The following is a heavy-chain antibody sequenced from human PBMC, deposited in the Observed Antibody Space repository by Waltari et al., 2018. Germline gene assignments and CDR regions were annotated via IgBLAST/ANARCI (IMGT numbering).Heavy chain of an antibody. V-gene: IGHV1-69-2*01. J-gene: IGHJ4*02. CDR3: ATDIMSGWYNLDY. D-gene: IGHD6-19*01. Sequence: GAEVKKPGATVKISCKASGYTFTDYYMHWVQQAPGKGLEWMGRVDPEDGETIYAEKFQGRVTITADTSTDTAYMELSSLRSEDTAVYYCATDIMSGWYNLDYWGQGTLVTVSS. CDR1: GYTFTDYY. CDR2: VDPEDGET.